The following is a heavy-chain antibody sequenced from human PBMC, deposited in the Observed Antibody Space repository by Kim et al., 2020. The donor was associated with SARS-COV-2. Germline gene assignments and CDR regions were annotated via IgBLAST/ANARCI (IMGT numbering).Heavy chain of an antibody. Sequence: GGSLRLSCTASGFSFGDYAITWVRQAPGKGLELVGFIRSKVYGATTESAASAQGRFTISRDDSKRIAYLRMNSLKTEDTAVYYCARGPLVIRGGYYDYYGMDVWGQGTTVTVSS. CDR2: IRSKVYGATT. D-gene: IGHD3-16*02. V-gene: IGHV3-49*04. J-gene: IGHJ6*02. CDR1: GFSFGDYA. CDR3: ARGPLVIRGGYYDYYGMDV.